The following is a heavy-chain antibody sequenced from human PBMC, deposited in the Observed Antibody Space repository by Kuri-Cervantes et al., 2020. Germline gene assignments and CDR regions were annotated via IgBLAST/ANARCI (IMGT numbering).Heavy chain of an antibody. V-gene: IGHV3-7*01. CDR1: GFTFSSYW. Sequence: GGSLRLSCAASGFTFSSYWMSWVRQAPGKGLEWVARIKQDGSEKFYVDSIKGRFTISRDNAKNSLYLQMNSLRAEDTAVYYCARDRDGPPTGYWGQGTLVTVSS. J-gene: IGHJ4*02. CDR3: ARDRDGPPTGY. D-gene: IGHD4-17*01. CDR2: IKQDGSEK.